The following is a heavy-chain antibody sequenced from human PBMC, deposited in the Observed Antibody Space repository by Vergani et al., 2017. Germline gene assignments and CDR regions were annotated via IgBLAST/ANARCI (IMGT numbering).Heavy chain of an antibody. CDR2: IKNTGDSI. Sequence: EVQLLQSEGAVVPPGGSLRLSCVASGFTFSSYAMSWVRQAHGRGLEWVSSIKNTGDSIHYADSVKGRFTISRDTSQNTLYLQMNSLRFKDTAVYYCGRGSDKNSWGQGTLVTVS. V-gene: IGHV3-23*01. CDR1: GFTFSSYA. CDR3: GRGSDKNS. J-gene: IGHJ4*02. D-gene: IGHD1-7*01.